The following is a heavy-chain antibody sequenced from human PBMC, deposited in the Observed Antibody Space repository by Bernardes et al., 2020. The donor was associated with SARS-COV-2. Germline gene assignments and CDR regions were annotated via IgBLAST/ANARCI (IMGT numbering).Heavy chain of an antibody. CDR2: IYYSGST. J-gene: IGHJ4*02. D-gene: IGHD5-18*01. Sequence: SETLSLTCTVSGGSISSSSYYWGWIRQPPGKGLEWIGSIYYSGSTYYNPSLKSRVTITVDTSKNQFSLKLSSVTAADTAVYYCARLGAWIQLCEPGVWGQGTLVTVSS. V-gene: IGHV4-39*01. CDR1: GGSISSSSYY. CDR3: ARLGAWIQLCEPGV.